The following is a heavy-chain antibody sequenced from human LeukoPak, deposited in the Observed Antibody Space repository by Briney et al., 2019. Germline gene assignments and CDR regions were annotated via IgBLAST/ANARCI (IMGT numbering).Heavy chain of an antibody. V-gene: IGHV3-30*07. D-gene: IGHD6-13*01. CDR2: ISYDGTNK. CDR1: GFTFSSYA. CDR3: AKDRGYSSSPYGMDV. J-gene: IGHJ6*02. Sequence: PGGSLRLSCAASGFTFSSYAMHWVRQAPGKGLEWVAIISYDGTNKYYADSVKGRFTISRDNSKNTLYLQMNSLRAEDTAVYYCAKDRGYSSSPYGMDVWGQGTTVTVSS.